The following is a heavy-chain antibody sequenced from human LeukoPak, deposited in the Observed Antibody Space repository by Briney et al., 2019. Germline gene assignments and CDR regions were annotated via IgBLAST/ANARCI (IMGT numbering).Heavy chain of an antibody. V-gene: IGHV4-59*01. D-gene: IGHD3-22*01. CDR1: GGSISSYY. J-gene: IGHJ4*02. CDR3: ARYYYDSSGSGYHYDY. CDR2: IYYSGNT. Sequence: PSETLSLTCTVSGGSISSYYWSWIRQPPGKGLEWIGYIYYSGNTNYNPSLRSRVTISIDTSKNQFSLKLSSVTAADTAVYYCARYYYDSSGSGYHYDYWGQGTLVTVSS.